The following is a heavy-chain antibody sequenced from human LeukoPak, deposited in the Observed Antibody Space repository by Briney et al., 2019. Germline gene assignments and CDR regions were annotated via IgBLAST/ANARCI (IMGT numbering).Heavy chain of an antibody. CDR3: AKDLLQYTSSWYGTIDY. Sequence: PGGSLRLSCAASGFTFSSYAMSWVRQAAGKGLEWVSAISGNSGSTYYADSVKGRFTISRDNSKNTLYLQMNSLRAEDTAVYYCAKDLLQYTSSWYGTIDYWGQGTLVTV. V-gene: IGHV3-23*01. D-gene: IGHD6-13*01. CDR2: ISGNSGST. CDR1: GFTFSSYA. J-gene: IGHJ4*02.